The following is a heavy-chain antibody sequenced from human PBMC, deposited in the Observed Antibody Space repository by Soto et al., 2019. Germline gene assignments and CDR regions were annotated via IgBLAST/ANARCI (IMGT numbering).Heavy chain of an antibody. V-gene: IGHV1-69*06. CDR3: ARERSYYYAMDV. CDR1: GGTFSSYS. Sequence: QVQLVQSGAEVKKSGSPVKVSCTASGGTFSSYSINWVRQAPGQGLEWMGGVIPIFGKPTYAQKFQGRLTITADKSTSTAYMELNSLRYDDTAVYYCARERSYYYAMDVWGQGTTVTVSS. J-gene: IGHJ6*02. CDR2: VIPIFGKP.